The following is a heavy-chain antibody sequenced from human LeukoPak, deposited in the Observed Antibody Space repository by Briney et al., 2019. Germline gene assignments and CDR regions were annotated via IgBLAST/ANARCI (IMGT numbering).Heavy chain of an antibody. CDR3: ARLAGDYLPNRPLDRGIVDY. CDR2: IYYSGST. J-gene: IGHJ4*02. V-gene: IGHV4-39*07. CDR1: GGSISSSSYY. Sequence: PSETLSLTCTVSGGSISSSSYYWGWIRQPPGKGLEWIGSIYYSGSTYYNPSLKSRVTISVDTSKNQFSLKLSSVTAADTAVYYCARLAGDYLPNRPLDRGIVDYWGQGTLVTVSS. D-gene: IGHD4-17*01.